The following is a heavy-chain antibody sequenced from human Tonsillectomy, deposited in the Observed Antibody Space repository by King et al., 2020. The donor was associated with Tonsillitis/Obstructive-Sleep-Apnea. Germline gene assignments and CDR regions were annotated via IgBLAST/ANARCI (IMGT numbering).Heavy chain of an antibody. CDR1: GFTFSSYG. V-gene: IGHV3-30*03. Sequence: VQLVESGGGVVQPGRSLRLSYAASGFTFSSYGMHWVRQAPGKGLEWVAVISYDGSNKYYADSVKGRFTISRDNSKNTLYLQMNSLRAEDTAVYYCACSSWYYFDYWGQGTLVTVSS. CDR3: ACSSWYYFDY. D-gene: IGHD6-13*01. CDR2: ISYDGSNK. J-gene: IGHJ4*02.